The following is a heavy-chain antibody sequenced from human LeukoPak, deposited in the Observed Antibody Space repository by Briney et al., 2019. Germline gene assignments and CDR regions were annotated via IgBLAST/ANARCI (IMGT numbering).Heavy chain of an antibody. V-gene: IGHV3-74*01. Sequence: PGGSLRLSCAASGFTFSSYWMHWVRQAPGKGLVWVSRINSDGSSTSYADSVKGRFTISRDNAKNTLYLQMNSLRAEDTAVYYCARVGNYYYMDVWGKGTTVTISS. CDR3: ARVGNYYYMDV. J-gene: IGHJ6*03. D-gene: IGHD7-27*01. CDR1: GFTFSSYW. CDR2: INSDGSST.